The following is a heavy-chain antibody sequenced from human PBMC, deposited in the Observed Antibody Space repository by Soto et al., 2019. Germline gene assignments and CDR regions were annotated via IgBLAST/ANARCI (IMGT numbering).Heavy chain of an antibody. D-gene: IGHD2-15*01. Sequence: SETLSLTCAVYGGSFSGYYWSWIRQPPGKGLEWIGEINHSGSTNYNPSLKSRVTISVDTSKNQCSLKLSSVTAADTAVYYCARGTVVVSRPASNWFDPWGQGTLVTVSS. J-gene: IGHJ5*02. CDR3: ARGTVVVSRPASNWFDP. CDR2: INHSGST. V-gene: IGHV4-34*01. CDR1: GGSFSGYY.